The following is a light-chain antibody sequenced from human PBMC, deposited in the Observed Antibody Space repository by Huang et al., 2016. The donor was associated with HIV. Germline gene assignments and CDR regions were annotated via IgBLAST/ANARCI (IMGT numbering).Light chain of an antibody. Sequence: EIVMTQSPANLSVSPGERATLSCRASQSVSSNLAWYQQKPGQAPRLLIYGASTRATGIPARFSGSGSGTEFTLTISSLQSEDFAVYYCQQYNNWPPLITFGQGTRLEIK. CDR3: QQYNNWPPLIT. CDR1: QSVSSN. J-gene: IGKJ5*01. V-gene: IGKV3-15*01. CDR2: GAS.